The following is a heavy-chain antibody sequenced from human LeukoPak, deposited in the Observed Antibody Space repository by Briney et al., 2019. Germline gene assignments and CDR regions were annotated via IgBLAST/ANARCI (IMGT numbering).Heavy chain of an antibody. Sequence: PGGSLRLSCAASGFTFDDYAMHWVRQAPGKGLEWVSGISWNSGSIGYADSVKGRFTISRDNAKNSLYLQMNSLRAEDTALYYCAKDSAMYYYDSSGVFDYWGQGTLVTVSS. V-gene: IGHV3-9*01. CDR3: AKDSAMYYYDSSGVFDY. CDR1: GFTFDDYA. D-gene: IGHD3-22*01. J-gene: IGHJ4*02. CDR2: ISWNSGSI.